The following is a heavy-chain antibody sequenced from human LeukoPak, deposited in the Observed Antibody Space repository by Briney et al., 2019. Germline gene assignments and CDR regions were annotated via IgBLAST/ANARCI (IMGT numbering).Heavy chain of an antibody. CDR3: VKSGADYGDYFGFFDY. J-gene: IGHJ4*02. V-gene: IGHV3-64D*09. Sequence: PGGSLRLSCAASGFAFSSYEMNWVRQAPGKGLEFVSGISNNGDSTYYGDSVKGRFTISRDNSKNRLYLQMISLRAEDTAMYYCVKSGADYGDYFGFFDYWGQGTLVTVSS. CDR1: GFAFSSYE. CDR2: ISNNGDST. D-gene: IGHD4-17*01.